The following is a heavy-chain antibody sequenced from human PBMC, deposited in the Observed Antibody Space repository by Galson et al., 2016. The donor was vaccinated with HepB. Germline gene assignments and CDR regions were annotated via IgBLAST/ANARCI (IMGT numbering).Heavy chain of an antibody. J-gene: IGHJ5*02. CDR3: AKGVLFDWNYGWFDP. D-gene: IGHD1-7*01. V-gene: IGHV3-30*04. CDR2: IAHDGTNR. CDR1: GFTFGSHV. Sequence: SLRLSCAASGFTFGSHVMHWVRQAPGKGLEWVAVIAHDGTNRYYADSVKGRFTISRDNSKNTLYLHMNRLRAEDTAVYYCAKGVLFDWNYGWFDPWGQGTLVIVSS.